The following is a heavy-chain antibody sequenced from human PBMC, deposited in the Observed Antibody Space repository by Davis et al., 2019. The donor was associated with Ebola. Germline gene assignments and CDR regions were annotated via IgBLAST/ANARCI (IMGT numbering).Heavy chain of an antibody. CDR1: GFTFSSYW. CDR2: IKQDGSEK. CDR3: AKSVTVTTMGYFDY. J-gene: IGHJ4*02. V-gene: IGHV3-7*03. Sequence: GESLKISCAASGFTFSSYWMSWVRQAPGKGLEWVANIKQDGSEKYYVDSVKGRFTISRDNAKNSLYLQMNSLRAEDTAVYYCAKSVTVTTMGYFDYWGQGTLVTVSS. D-gene: IGHD4-17*01.